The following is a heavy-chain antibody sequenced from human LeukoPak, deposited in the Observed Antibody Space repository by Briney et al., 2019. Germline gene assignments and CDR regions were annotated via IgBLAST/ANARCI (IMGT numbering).Heavy chain of an antibody. CDR1: GGSISSSSYY. J-gene: IGHJ5*02. D-gene: IGHD3-3*01. CDR2: IYYSGST. V-gene: IGHV4-39*07. Sequence: SETXSLTCTVSGGSISSSSYYWGWIRQPPGKGLEWIVSIYYSGSTYYNPSLKSRVTISVDTSKNQFSLKLSSVTAADTAVYYCARDNPPDYDFWSGQKGGWFDPWGQGTLVTVSS. CDR3: ARDNPPDYDFWSGQKGGWFDP.